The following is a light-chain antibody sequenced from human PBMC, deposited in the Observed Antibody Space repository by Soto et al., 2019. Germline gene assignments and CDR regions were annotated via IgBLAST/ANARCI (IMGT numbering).Light chain of an antibody. J-gene: IGLJ3*02. Sequence: QSVLTQPPSVSGTPGLRVTISCSGGSSNIGSDTVNWYQQLPGTAPKLLIFNDDQRPSGVPDRFSGSRSGTSASLAISGLQSDDEADYFCSTWDDSLNGWVFGGGTKLTVL. CDR2: NDD. CDR1: SSNIGSDT. CDR3: STWDDSLNGWV. V-gene: IGLV1-44*01.